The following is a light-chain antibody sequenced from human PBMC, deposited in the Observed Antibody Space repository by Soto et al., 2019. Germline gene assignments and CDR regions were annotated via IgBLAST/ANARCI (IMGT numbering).Light chain of an antibody. J-gene: IGLJ2*01. CDR1: SSDVVGYNY. V-gene: IGLV2-8*01. Sequence: QSALTQPPSASGSPGQSVTISCTGTSSDVVGYNYVSWYQQHPGKAPNLMIYEVSKRPSGVPDRFSGSKSGNKASLTVSGLQAEDEADYYCSSYAGSKNVVFGGGTKLTVL. CDR3: SSYAGSKNVV. CDR2: EVS.